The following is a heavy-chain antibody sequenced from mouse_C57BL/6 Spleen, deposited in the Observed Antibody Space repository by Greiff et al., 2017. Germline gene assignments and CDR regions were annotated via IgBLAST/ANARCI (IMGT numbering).Heavy chain of an antibody. Sequence: EVMLVESGGDLVKPGGSLKLSCAASGFTFSSYGMSWVRQTPDKRLEWVATISSGGSYTYYPDSVKGRFTISRDNAKNTLYLQMSSLKSEDTAMYYCARQGAQARDWFAYWGQGTLVTVSA. CDR3: ARQGAQARDWFAY. J-gene: IGHJ3*01. D-gene: IGHD3-2*02. CDR1: GFTFSSYG. CDR2: ISSGGSYT. V-gene: IGHV5-6*01.